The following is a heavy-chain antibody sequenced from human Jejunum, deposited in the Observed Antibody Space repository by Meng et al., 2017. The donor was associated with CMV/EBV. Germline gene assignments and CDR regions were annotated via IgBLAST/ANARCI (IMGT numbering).Heavy chain of an antibody. CDR2: IWYDGSSE. J-gene: IGHJ6*02. V-gene: IGHV3-33*06. D-gene: IGHD1-1*01. Sequence: SGFTFRSFGLHWVRQAPGKGLEWVAVIWYDGSSEYYAASVKGRFAISRDNARNILYLQMNSLRAEDTGVYYCVKDQGGTVYRGMDVWGQGTTVTVSS. CDR1: GFTFRSFG. CDR3: VKDQGGTVYRGMDV.